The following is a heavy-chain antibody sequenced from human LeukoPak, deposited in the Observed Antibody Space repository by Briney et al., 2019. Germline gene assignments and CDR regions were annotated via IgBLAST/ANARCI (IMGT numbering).Heavy chain of an antibody. CDR3: ARGGGLDV. Sequence: GGSLRLSCAASGFTFSSYWMNWARQAPGKGLEWVASINHNGNVNYYVDSVKGRFTISRDNAKNSLYLQMSNLRAEDTAVYFGARGGGLDVWGQGAAVTVSS. V-gene: IGHV3-7*03. CDR1: GFTFSSYW. CDR2: INHNGNVN. D-gene: IGHD3-16*01. J-gene: IGHJ6*02.